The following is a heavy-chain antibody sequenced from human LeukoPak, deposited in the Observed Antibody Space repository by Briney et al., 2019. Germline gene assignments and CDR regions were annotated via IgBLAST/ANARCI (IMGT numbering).Heavy chain of an antibody. J-gene: IGHJ4*02. CDR3: ARERGYCSGGSCRNHYIDY. V-gene: IGHV3-33*01. D-gene: IGHD2-15*01. Sequence: GGSLRLSCAASGFTFSSYGMHWVRQAPGKGLEWVAVIWYDGSNKYYADSVKGRFTISRDNSKNTLYLQMNSLRAEDTAVYYCARERGYCSGGSCRNHYIDYWGQGTLVTVSS. CDR2: IWYDGSNK. CDR1: GFTFSSYG.